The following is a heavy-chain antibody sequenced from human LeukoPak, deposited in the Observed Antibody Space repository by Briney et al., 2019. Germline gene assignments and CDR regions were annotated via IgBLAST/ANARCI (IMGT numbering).Heavy chain of an antibody. Sequence: SGTLSLTCAVYGGSFSGYYWSWIRQPPGKGLEWIGEINHSGSTNYNPSLKSRVTISVDTSKNQFSLKLSSVTAADTAVYYCARGRRDGYNYLYYFDYWGQGTLVTVSS. D-gene: IGHD5-24*01. CDR1: GGSFSGYY. CDR3: ARGRRDGYNYLYYFDY. V-gene: IGHV4-34*01. J-gene: IGHJ4*02. CDR2: INHSGST.